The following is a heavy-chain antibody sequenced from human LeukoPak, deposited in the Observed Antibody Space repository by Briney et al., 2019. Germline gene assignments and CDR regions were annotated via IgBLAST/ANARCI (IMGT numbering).Heavy chain of an antibody. J-gene: IGHJ5*02. CDR2: INPSGGST. D-gene: IGHD4-23*01. Sequence: ASVKVSCKASGYTFISYYLDWVRQAPGQGLEWMGIINPSGGSTSYAQKFRGRVTMTRDTSTSTVYMELSSLRSEDTAVYYCATLYVDGVKGWFDPWCQGTLVTVSS. CDR3: ATLYVDGVKGWFDP. V-gene: IGHV1-46*01. CDR1: GYTFISYY.